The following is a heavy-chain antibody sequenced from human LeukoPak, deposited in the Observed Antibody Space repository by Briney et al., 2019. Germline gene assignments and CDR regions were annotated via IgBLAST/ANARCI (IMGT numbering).Heavy chain of an antibody. CDR3: AKGARTGYSSGWYLLDY. V-gene: IGHV3-30*04. CDR1: GFSFSSYA. Sequence: PGGSLRLSCAASGFSFSSYAMHWVRQAPGKGLERVTVISYDGSNKYYADSVKGRFTISRDNSKNTLYLQMNSLRAEDTAVYYCAKGARTGYSSGWYLLDYWGQGTLVTVSS. D-gene: IGHD6-19*01. CDR2: ISYDGSNK. J-gene: IGHJ4*02.